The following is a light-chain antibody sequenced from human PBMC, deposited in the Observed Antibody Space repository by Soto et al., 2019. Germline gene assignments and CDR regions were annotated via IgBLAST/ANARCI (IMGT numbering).Light chain of an antibody. CDR2: AAS. J-gene: IGKJ4*01. Sequence: DIQMTQSPSSLSASVGDRVTITCRASQRISSYLNWYQQKPGKAPKLLIYAASSLQSGVPSRFSGSGSGTDFTLTISSLQPEDFATYYCEQSRTFGGGNKVELK. CDR1: QRISSY. CDR3: EQSRT. V-gene: IGKV1-39*01.